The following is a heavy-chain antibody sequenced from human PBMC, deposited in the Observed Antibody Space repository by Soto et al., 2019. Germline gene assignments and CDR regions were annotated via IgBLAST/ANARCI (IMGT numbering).Heavy chain of an antibody. CDR2: IRSRANNFAT. J-gene: IGHJ6*04. V-gene: IGHV3-73*01. Sequence: EVQLVESGGGLVQPGWSLKLACAASGFIFSGSAIHWVRQSSGTGLEWVGRIRSRANNFATSSAASGKGRFTFSRDDSKNTAYLQKTTLKPEDTAVYYCARGQGDAIGDDYYNGIDVWGKGTTATVAS. CDR3: ARGQGDAIGDDYYNGIDV. CDR1: GFIFSGSA. D-gene: IGHD2-8*01.